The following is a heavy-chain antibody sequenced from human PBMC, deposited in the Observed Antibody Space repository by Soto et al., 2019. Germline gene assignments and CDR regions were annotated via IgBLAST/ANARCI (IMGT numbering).Heavy chain of an antibody. V-gene: IGHV4-30-4*01. J-gene: IGHJ2*01. CDR3: ARDLGGTRWYFDL. CDR2: IYYSGST. D-gene: IGHD6-19*01. CDR1: GGSISSGDYY. Sequence: QVQLQESGPGLVKPSQTLSLTCTVSGGSISSGDYYWSWIRQPPGKGLEWIGYIYYSGSTYYNPSLKSRGTRSVDTSKNQFSLKLCSVTAADTAVYYCARDLGGTRWYFDLWGRGTLVTVSS.